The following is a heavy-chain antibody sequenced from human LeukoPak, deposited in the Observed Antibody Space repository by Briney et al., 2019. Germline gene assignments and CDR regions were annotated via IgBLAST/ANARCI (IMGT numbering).Heavy chain of an antibody. CDR3: AKEPVIVVVPAAVKDY. D-gene: IGHD2-2*01. CDR2: ISGSGGST. J-gene: IGHJ4*02. CDR1: GFTFSSYA. V-gene: IGHV3-23*01. Sequence: PGGSLRLSCAASGFTFSSYAMSWVRQAPGKGLEWVSAISGSGGSTYYADSVKGRFTISRDNSKNTLYLQMNSLRAEDTAVYYCAKEPVIVVVPAAVKDYWGQGTLVTVSS.